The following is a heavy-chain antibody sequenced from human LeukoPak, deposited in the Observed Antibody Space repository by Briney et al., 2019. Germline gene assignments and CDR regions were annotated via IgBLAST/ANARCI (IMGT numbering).Heavy chain of an antibody. V-gene: IGHV3-11*01. J-gene: IGHJ4*02. CDR2: IKSSDTST. CDR1: GFSFSDSY. D-gene: IGHD6-13*01. Sequence: GGSLRLSCAASGFSFSDSYMSWIRQAPGQGLEWLSYIKSSDTSTFYADSVKGRFTVSRDNAKNSLYLQMNSLRAEDTAVYYCAKEDPIAAAVDYWGQGTLVTVSS. CDR3: AKEDPIAAAVDY.